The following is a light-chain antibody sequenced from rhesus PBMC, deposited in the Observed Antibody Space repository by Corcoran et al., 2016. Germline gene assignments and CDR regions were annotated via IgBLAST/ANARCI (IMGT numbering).Light chain of an antibody. CDR1: SSDIGLYKY. J-gene: IGLJ1*01. Sequence: QTALTQPRSVSGSPGQSVTISCTGTSSDIGLYKYVSWYQQHPGTAPKLMIYEVIDRPSGVSDRFSGSKSGNTASLTISGLQAEDEADYFCSSYVGSHIYVFGSGTRLTVL. V-gene: IGLV2-32*02. CDR3: SSYVGSHIYV. CDR2: EVI.